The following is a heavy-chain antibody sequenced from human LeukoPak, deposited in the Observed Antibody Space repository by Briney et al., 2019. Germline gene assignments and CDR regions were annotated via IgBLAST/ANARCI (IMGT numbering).Heavy chain of an antibody. CDR3: ARPSYYYGSGSYYTD. J-gene: IGHJ4*02. D-gene: IGHD3-10*01. CDR2: ISAYNGNT. V-gene: IGHV1-18*01. CDR1: GYTFTSYG. Sequence: ASVKVSCKASGYTFTSYGISWVRQAPGQGLEWMGWISAYNGNTNYAQKLQGRVTMTTDTSTSTAYMELRSLRSDDTAVYYCARPSYYYGSGSYYTDWGQGTLVTVSS.